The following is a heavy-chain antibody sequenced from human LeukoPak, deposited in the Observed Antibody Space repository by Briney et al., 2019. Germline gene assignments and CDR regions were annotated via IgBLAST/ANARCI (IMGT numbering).Heavy chain of an antibody. Sequence: RPGGSLRLSCALSRLTVSSNYMSCVRQAPGRGLDWVSFIYSGASTYYADSVEGRFTISRDNSKNTLYLQMNRLSAEDTAVYYCARGHHVSYSGTLSGMDVWGEETTVTVSS. CDR2: IYSGAST. CDR3: ARGHHVSYSGTLSGMDV. CDR1: RLTVSSNY. V-gene: IGHV3-53*01. J-gene: IGHJ6*04. D-gene: IGHD1-26*01.